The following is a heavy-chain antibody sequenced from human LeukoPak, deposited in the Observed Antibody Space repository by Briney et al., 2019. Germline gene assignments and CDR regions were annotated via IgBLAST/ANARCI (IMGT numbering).Heavy chain of an antibody. J-gene: IGHJ4*02. CDR3: ARLSVVVVAVDY. D-gene: IGHD2-15*01. CDR2: IYYSGST. Sequence: PSETLSLTCTVSGGSISSSSYSWGWIRQPPGKGLEWIGSIYYSGSTYYNPSLKSRVTISVDTSKNQFSLKLSSVTAADTAVYYCARLSVVVVAVDYWGQGTLVTVSS. V-gene: IGHV4-39*01. CDR1: GGSISSSSYS.